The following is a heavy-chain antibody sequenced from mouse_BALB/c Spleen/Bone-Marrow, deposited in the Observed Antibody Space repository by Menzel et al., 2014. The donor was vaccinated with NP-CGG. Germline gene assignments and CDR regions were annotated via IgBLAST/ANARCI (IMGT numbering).Heavy chain of an antibody. V-gene: IGHV14-3*02. CDR3: SSRTGTFDY. CDR2: INPAHPYT. Sequence: VQLQQSGAELVKPGASVKLSCTASGFNIKDTYIHWVKQGPDQGLEWIGRINPAHPYTKYAQKFQGQATITADTSSNTASLQVSRLSSEDAAFYCCSSRTGTFDYWGQGTTLTVSS. D-gene: IGHD4-1*01. CDR1: GFNIKDTY. J-gene: IGHJ2*01.